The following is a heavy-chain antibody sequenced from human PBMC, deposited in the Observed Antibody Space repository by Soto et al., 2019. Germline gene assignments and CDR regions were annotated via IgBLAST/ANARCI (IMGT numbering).Heavy chain of an antibody. D-gene: IGHD2-2*01. Sequence: ASVEVSCKASGYTFTGYYMHWVRQAPGQGLEWMGWINPNSGGTNYAQKFQGWVTMTRDTSISTAYMELSRLRSDDTAVYYCAREYIVVVPAAPLDYYYYYGMDVWGQGTTVTVSS. V-gene: IGHV1-2*04. CDR3: AREYIVVVPAAPLDYYYYYGMDV. J-gene: IGHJ6*02. CDR1: GYTFTGYY. CDR2: INPNSGGT.